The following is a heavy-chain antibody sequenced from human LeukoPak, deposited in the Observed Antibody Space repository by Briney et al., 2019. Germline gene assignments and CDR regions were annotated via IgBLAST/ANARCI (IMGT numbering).Heavy chain of an antibody. CDR3: ARNQQLGGHSYYYYGMDV. Sequence: RTGGSLRLSCVGSGFTSIAYALTWARQAPGKGLEWVSGISGGGVTTYYADSVKGRFTISRDNSKNTLYLQMNSLRADDTAIYYCARNQQLGGHSYYYYGMDVWGQGTTVTVSS. CDR1: GFTSIAYA. J-gene: IGHJ6*02. D-gene: IGHD3-16*01. CDR2: ISGGGVTT. V-gene: IGHV3-23*01.